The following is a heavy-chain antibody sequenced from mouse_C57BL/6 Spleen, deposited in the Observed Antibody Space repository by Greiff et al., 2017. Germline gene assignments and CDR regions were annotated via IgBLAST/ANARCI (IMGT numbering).Heavy chain of an antibody. Sequence: QVQLQQPGAELVMPGASVKLSCKASGYTFTSYWMHWVKQRPGQGLEWIGEIDPSDSYTNYNQKFKGKSTLTVDKSSSTAYMQLSSLTSEDSVGYYCARSGDYAGYAMDNRGQENSETAS. V-gene: IGHV1-69*01. CDR3: ARSGDYAGYAMDN. CDR2: IDPSDSYT. J-gene: IGHJ4*01. D-gene: IGHD1-1*01. CDR1: GYTFTSYW.